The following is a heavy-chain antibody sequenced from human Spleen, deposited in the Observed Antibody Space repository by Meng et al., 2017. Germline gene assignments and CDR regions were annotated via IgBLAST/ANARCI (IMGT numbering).Heavy chain of an antibody. Sequence: QVQLQESGPGLVKPSETLSLTCTVSGASISNDYWSWIRQPPGKGLEWIGFIYYSGTNYSPSLKSRVSISVDPSKNQFSLKLTSVTAADTAVYYCVRSSGWVRTGFDPWGQGTLVTVSS. CDR1: GASISNDY. J-gene: IGHJ5*02. CDR3: VRSSGWVRTGFDP. D-gene: IGHD6-19*01. V-gene: IGHV4-59*08. CDR2: IYYSGT.